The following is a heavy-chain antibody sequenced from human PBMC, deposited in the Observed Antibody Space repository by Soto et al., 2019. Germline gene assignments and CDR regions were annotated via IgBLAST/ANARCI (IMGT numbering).Heavy chain of an antibody. Sequence: QVQLVQSGAEVKKPGSSVKVSCKASGGTFSIYALSWVRQAPGQGLEWMGGIIPISGIANYAQKFQGRVTITADESTSTVYMEMISLRSEDTAAYYCARQEFSDQYYYGMDVWGQGTTVTVSS. CDR1: GGTFSIYA. D-gene: IGHD3-10*01. CDR2: IIPISGIA. J-gene: IGHJ6*02. CDR3: ARQEFSDQYYYGMDV. V-gene: IGHV1-69*01.